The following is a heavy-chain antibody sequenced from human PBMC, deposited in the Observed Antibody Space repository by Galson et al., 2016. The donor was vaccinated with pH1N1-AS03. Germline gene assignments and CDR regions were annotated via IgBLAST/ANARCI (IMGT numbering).Heavy chain of an antibody. J-gene: IGHJ5*02. D-gene: IGHD2-15*01. Sequence: SETLSLTCTVSGVSVRSDYWSWVRQPPGKGLEWIAYISDSGTTNYNPSLKSRVTISVDTSKNQFSLRLSSVTAADTAVDYCAKYCRGTKCYGRFDPWGQGTLVTVSS. CDR1: GVSVRSDY. CDR3: AKYCRGTKCYGRFDP. V-gene: IGHV4-59*02. CDR2: ISDSGTT.